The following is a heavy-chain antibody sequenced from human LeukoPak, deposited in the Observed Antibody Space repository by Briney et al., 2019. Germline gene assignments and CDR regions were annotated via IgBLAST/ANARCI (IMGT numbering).Heavy chain of an antibody. D-gene: IGHD6-13*01. CDR1: GFTFSDSW. CDR2: IKQDGTEK. CDR3: ARATRTSWYGNWFDP. Sequence: GGSLRLSCAASGFTFSDSWMSWVRQAPGKGLEWVANIKQDGTEKYYVDSVRGRFTISRDNAKNSLYLQMNSLRAEDTAVYYCARATRTSWYGNWFDPWGQGTLVTVSS. J-gene: IGHJ5*02. V-gene: IGHV3-7*01.